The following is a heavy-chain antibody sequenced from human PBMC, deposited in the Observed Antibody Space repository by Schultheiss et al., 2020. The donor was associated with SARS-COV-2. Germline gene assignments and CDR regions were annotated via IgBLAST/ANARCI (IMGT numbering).Heavy chain of an antibody. D-gene: IGHD1-26*01. V-gene: IGHV4-59*10. CDR2: IYTSGST. CDR1: GGSFSGYY. Sequence: SETLSLTCAVYGGSFSGYYWSWIRQPPGKGLEWIGRIYTSGSTNYNPSLKSRVTMSVDTSKNQFSLKLSSVTAADTAVYYCARSRIVGATTDAFDIWGQGTMVTVSS. CDR3: ARSRIVGATTDAFDI. J-gene: IGHJ3*02.